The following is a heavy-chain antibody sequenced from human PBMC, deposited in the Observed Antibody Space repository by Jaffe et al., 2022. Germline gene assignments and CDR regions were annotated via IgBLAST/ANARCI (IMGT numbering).Heavy chain of an antibody. CDR1: GGSFSGYY. V-gene: IGHV4-34*01. Sequence: QVQLQQWGAGLLKPSETLSLTCAVYGGSFSGYYWSWIRQPPGKGLEWIGEINHSGSTNYNPSLKSRVTISVDTSKNQFSLKLSSVTAADTAVYYCARVVDYDILTGYYAGGLGYYYYYYMDVWGKGTTVTVSS. CDR3: ARVVDYDILTGYYAGGLGYYYYYYMDV. D-gene: IGHD3-9*01. CDR2: INHSGST. J-gene: IGHJ6*03.